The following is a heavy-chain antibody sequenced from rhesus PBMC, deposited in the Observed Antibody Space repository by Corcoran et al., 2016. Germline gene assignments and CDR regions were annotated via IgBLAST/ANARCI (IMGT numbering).Heavy chain of an antibody. CDR3: ARESYYYSGSYYSDY. V-gene: IGHV4S10*01. J-gene: IGHJ4*01. CDR2: IYGSITRP. Sequence: QVQLQESGPGVVKPSETLSLTCAVSGGSFSDSYRWSWIRQPPGKGLEWIGYIYGSITRPTYYPPLNSRFTISKDTSNNQFSLKLSSVTAADTAVYYCARESYYYSGSYYSDYWGQGVLVTVSS. D-gene: IGHD3-16*01. CDR1: GGSFSDSYR.